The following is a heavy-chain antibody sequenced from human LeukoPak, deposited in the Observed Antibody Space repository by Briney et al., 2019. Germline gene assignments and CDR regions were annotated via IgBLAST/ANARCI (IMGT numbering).Heavy chain of an antibody. CDR3: AKGGAIFGVVDY. V-gene: IGHV3-23*01. CDR2: ISGSGGST. CDR1: GFTFSSYA. J-gene: IGHJ4*02. Sequence: GGSLRLSCAASGFTFSSYAMSWVRQAPGKGLEWVSAISGSGGSTYYADSVKGRFTISRDNSKNTLYLQMNSLRTEDTAVYYCAKGGAIFGVVDYWGQGTLVTVSS. D-gene: IGHD3-3*01.